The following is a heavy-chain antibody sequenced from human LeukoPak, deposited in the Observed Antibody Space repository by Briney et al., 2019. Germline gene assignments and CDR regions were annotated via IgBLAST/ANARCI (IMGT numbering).Heavy chain of an antibody. CDR3: ARAPDAGVVPGH. D-gene: IGHD2-2*01. V-gene: IGHV3-48*01. J-gene: IGHJ4*02. CDR1: GFTFSSYS. Sequence: GGSLRLSCAASGFTFSSYSMNWVRQAPGKGLEWVSYISSSSSTIYYADSVKGRFTISRDNAKNSLYLQMNSLRVEDTAVYYCARAPDAGVVPGHWGQGTLVTVSS. CDR2: ISSSSSTI.